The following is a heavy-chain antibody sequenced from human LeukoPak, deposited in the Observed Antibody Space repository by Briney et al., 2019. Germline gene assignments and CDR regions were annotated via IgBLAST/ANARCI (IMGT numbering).Heavy chain of an antibody. D-gene: IGHD3-16*01. CDR1: GFTFSSYA. J-gene: IGHJ4*02. V-gene: IGHV3-23*01. CDR3: AKDEGGYFDC. CDR2: FSGSGYSK. Sequence: PGGSLRLSCAASGFTFSSYAMSWVRQAPGKGLEWVSGFSGSGYSKYYADSVKGRFTISRDNSKNTLYLQMNSLRAEDTAVYYCAKDEGGYFDCWGQGTLVTVSS.